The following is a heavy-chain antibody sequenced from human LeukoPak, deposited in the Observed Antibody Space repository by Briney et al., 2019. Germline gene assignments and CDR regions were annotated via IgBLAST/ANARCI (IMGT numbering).Heavy chain of an antibody. Sequence: PSETLSLTCAVSGYSISSGYYWGWIRQPPGKGLEWIGSIYHSGSTYYNPSLKSRVTISVDTSKNQFSLKLSSVTAADTAVYYCASHPYDFWSGYYDYFDYWGQGTLVTASS. V-gene: IGHV4-38-2*01. J-gene: IGHJ4*02. D-gene: IGHD3-3*01. CDR1: GYSISSGYY. CDR2: IYHSGST. CDR3: ASHPYDFWSGYYDYFDY.